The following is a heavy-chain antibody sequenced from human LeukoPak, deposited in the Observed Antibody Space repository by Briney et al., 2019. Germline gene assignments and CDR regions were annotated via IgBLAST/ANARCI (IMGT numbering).Heavy chain of an antibody. CDR3: ARGTPYSSSGSAFDI. V-gene: IGHV4-4*07. CDR1: GGSISSYY. CDR2: IYTSGST. Sequence: SETLSLTCTVSGGSISSYYWSWIRQPAGKGLEWIGRIYTSGSTNYNPSLKSRVTMSVDTSKNQFSLKLSSVTAADTAVYYCARGTPYSSSGSAFDIWGQGTMVTVSS. D-gene: IGHD6-13*01. J-gene: IGHJ3*02.